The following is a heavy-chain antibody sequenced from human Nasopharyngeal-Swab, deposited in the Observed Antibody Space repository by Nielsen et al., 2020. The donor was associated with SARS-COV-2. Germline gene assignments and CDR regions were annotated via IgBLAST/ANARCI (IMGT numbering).Heavy chain of an antibody. CDR2: IRSKANSYAK. D-gene: IGHD5-18*01. CDR1: GFTFSGSA. Sequence: GESLKISCAASGFTFSGSAMHWVRQTSGKGLEWVGRIRSKANSYAKAYAASVKGRITITRDDSTNTAYLQMNSMKTEDTAVYFCDRGSPAPPPGYSYSHDYWGQGTLVTVSS. J-gene: IGHJ4*02. CDR3: DRGSPAPPPGYSYSHDY. V-gene: IGHV3-73*01.